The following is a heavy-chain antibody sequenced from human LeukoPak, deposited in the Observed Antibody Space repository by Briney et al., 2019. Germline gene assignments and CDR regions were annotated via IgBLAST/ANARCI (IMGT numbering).Heavy chain of an antibody. D-gene: IGHD1-26*01. Sequence: PGGSLRLSCAASGFTFSSYTMSWVRQAPGKGLEWVSTITTSDGNTYYADSVKGRFTVSRDNSKNTLFLQMNSLRAEETAVYYCARVLVGALDYWGQGTLVTVSS. J-gene: IGHJ4*02. CDR2: ITTSDGNT. V-gene: IGHV3-23*01. CDR1: GFTFSSYT. CDR3: ARVLVGALDY.